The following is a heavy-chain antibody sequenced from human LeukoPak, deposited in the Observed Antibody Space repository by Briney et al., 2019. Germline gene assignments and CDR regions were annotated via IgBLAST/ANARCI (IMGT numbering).Heavy chain of an antibody. CDR3: ARRGRRSGSYYGYFDY. V-gene: IGHV4-59*01. D-gene: IGHD1-26*01. CDR1: GGSIRSYY. CDR2: IYYSGST. J-gene: IGHJ4*02. Sequence: SETLSLTCTVSGGSIRSYYWSWLRQPPGKGLEWVGYIYYSGSTNYNPSLKSRVTISVDTSKNQFSLKLSSVTAADTAVYYCARRGRRSGSYYGYFDYWGQGTLVTVSS.